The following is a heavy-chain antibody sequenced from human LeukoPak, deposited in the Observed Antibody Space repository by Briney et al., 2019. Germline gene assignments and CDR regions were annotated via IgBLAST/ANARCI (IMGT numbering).Heavy chain of an antibody. CDR3: AKDRVWLTHSNWFDP. D-gene: IGHD5-18*01. Sequence: GGSLRLSCAASGFTFSSYGMHWVRQAPGKGLEWVAFIRYDGSNKYYADSVKGRFTISRDNSKNTLYLQMNSLRAEDTAVYYCAKDRVWLTHSNWFDPWGRGTLVTVSS. J-gene: IGHJ5*02. V-gene: IGHV3-30*02. CDR1: GFTFSSYG. CDR2: IRYDGSNK.